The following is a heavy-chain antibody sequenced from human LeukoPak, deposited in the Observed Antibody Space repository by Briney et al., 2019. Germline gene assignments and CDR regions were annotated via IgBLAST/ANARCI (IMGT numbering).Heavy chain of an antibody. CDR2: ISYDGSHK. V-gene: IGHV3-30-3*01. D-gene: IGHD3-22*01. Sequence: GGSLRLSCAASGFTFSSYAMHWVRQAPGKGLEWVAVISYDGSHKYYADSVKGRFTISRDNSKNTLYLQMNSLRAEDTAVYYCARVGTYYYDSSGYLYYYYYGMDVWGQGTTVTVSS. J-gene: IGHJ6*02. CDR1: GFTFSSYA. CDR3: ARVGTYYYDSSGYLYYYYYGMDV.